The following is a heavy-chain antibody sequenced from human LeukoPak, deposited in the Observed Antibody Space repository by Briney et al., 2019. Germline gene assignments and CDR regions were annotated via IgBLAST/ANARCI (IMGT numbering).Heavy chain of an antibody. Sequence: GASVKVSCEASGYTFTSYDINWVRQATGQGLEWMGWMNPNSGNTGYAQKFQGRVTITRNTSISTAYMELSSLRSEDTAVYYCARLSKRFLEWIFDYWGQGTLVTVSS. CDR3: ARLSKRFLEWIFDY. CDR2: MNPNSGNT. V-gene: IGHV1-8*03. J-gene: IGHJ4*02. CDR1: GYTFTSYD. D-gene: IGHD3-3*01.